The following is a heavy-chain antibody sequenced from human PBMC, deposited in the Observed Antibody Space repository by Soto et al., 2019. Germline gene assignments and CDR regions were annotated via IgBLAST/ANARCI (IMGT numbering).Heavy chain of an antibody. J-gene: IGHJ6*02. Sequence: SVKVSCKASGGTFSSYAISWVRQAPGHGLEWMGGIIPIFGTANYAQKFQGRVTITADKSTSTAYMELSSLRSEDTAVYYCASGRIFAPARASKYYYYYGMDVWGQGTTVTAP. CDR3: ASGRIFAPARASKYYYYYGMDV. V-gene: IGHV1-69*06. CDR2: IIPIFGTA. CDR1: GGTFSSYA. D-gene: IGHD3-9*01.